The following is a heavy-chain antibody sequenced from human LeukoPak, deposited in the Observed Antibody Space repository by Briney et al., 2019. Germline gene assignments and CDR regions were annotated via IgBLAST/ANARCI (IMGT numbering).Heavy chain of an antibody. CDR2: INPSGGST. CDR1: GYTFTSYY. Sequence: GASVKVSCKASGYTFTSYYMHWVRQAPGQGLEWMGIINPSGGSTSYAQKFQGRVSMTRDMSTSTVYMELSSLRSEDTAVYYCARDRSSNWFDPWGQGNLVTVSS. J-gene: IGHJ5*02. V-gene: IGHV1-46*01. CDR3: ARDRSSNWFDP. D-gene: IGHD1-26*01.